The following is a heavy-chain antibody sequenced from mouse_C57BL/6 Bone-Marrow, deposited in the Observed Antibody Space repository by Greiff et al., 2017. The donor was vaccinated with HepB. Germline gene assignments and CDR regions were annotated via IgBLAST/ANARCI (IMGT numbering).Heavy chain of an antibody. CDR1: GYSITSGYD. D-gene: IGHD1-1*01. V-gene: IGHV3-1*01. J-gene: IGHJ3*01. CDR3: ARGNYYGSSFFAY. CDR2: ISYSGST. Sequence: VQLKESGPGMVKPSQSLSLTCTVTGYSITSGYDWHWIRHFPGNKLEWMGYISYSGSTNYNPSLKSRISITHDTSKNHFFLKLNSVTTEDTATYYCARGNYYGSSFFAYWGQGTLVTVSA.